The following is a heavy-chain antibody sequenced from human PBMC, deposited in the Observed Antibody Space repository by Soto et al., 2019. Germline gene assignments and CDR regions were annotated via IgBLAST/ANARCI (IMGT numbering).Heavy chain of an antibody. Sequence: QVQLVQSGAEVKKPGSSVKVSCKASGGTFSSYSINWVRQAPGQGHEWMGEIIPIFGTANYAQKFQGRVTITADESTSSAYMELSSLRSEDTAVYYCARDGGRHSGGIEYWGQGTLVNVSS. D-gene: IGHD1-26*01. V-gene: IGHV1-69*01. CDR1: GGTFSSYS. CDR3: ARDGGRHSGGIEY. J-gene: IGHJ4*02. CDR2: IIPIFGTA.